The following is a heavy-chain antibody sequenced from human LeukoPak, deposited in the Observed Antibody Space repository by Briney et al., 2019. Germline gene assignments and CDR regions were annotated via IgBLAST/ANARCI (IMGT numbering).Heavy chain of an antibody. V-gene: IGHV4-38-2*02. J-gene: IGHJ6*03. CDR3: ARDQPYMDV. Sequence: RSSETLSLTCTVSGYSISSGYYWVWIRQPPGQGLEWIGCIYHSGTTYYNPSLKSRITISVDTSKNQFSLKLSSVTAADTAMYYCARDQPYMDVWGKGTTVTVSS. CDR2: IYHSGTT. CDR1: GYSISSGYY.